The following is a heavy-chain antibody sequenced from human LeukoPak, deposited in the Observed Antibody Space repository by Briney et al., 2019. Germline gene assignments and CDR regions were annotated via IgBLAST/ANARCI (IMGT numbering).Heavy chain of an antibody. V-gene: IGHV1-69*01. D-gene: IGHD6-19*01. CDR1: GGTFSSYA. CDR3: ARDRDFAGIAVAGVKNWFDP. Sequence: SVKVSCKASGGTFSSYAISWVRQAPGQGLEWMGGIIPIFGTANYAQKFQGRVTITADESTSTAYMELSSLRSGDTAVYYCARDRDFAGIAVAGVKNWFDPWGQGTLVTVSS. J-gene: IGHJ5*02. CDR2: IIPIFGTA.